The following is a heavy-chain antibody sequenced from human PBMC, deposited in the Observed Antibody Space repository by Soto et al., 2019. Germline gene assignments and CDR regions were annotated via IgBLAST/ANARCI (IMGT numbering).Heavy chain of an antibody. CDR2: IWSDGSNK. V-gene: IGHV3-33*01. D-gene: IGHD1-7*01. CDR1: RFTFSNYA. Sequence: WGSLRLSCAASRFTFSNYAMHWVRQATGKGLEWVAVIWSDGSNKYYADSVKGRFTISRDNSKNTLYLQMSSLRAEDTVVYYCGRDNWNYVSAFDIWGQGTMVTVSS. CDR3: GRDNWNYVSAFDI. J-gene: IGHJ3*02.